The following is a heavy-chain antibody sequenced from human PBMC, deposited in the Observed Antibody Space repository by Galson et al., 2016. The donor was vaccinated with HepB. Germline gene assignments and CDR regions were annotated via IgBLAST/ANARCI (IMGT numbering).Heavy chain of an antibody. V-gene: IGHV4-59*01. CDR1: GGSISSYF. CDR3: ARGVTGTPYFDF. D-gene: IGHD2-21*02. CDR2: VYKTGNT. J-gene: IGHJ4*02. Sequence: SETLSLTCNVSGGSISSYFWSWVRQPPGKGLEWIGYVYKTGNTNYNPSLESRVTVSVDTSKNQFSLKLRSVTTADTAVYYCARGVTGTPYFDFWGQGALVTVSS.